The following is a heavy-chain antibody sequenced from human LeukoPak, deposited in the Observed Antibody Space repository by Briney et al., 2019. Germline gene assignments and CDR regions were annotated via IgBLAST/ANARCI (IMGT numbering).Heavy chain of an antibody. Sequence: ASVKVSCKASGYIFTCYYMHWVRQAPGQGLEWMGWINPNSGDTNYAQKFQGRVTMTRDTSISTAYMDLSRLRSDDTAVYYCARDAIAAAGTQLPYYYYYMDVWGKGTTVTISS. CDR3: ARDAIAAAGTQLPYYYYYMDV. CDR1: GYIFTCYY. V-gene: IGHV1-2*02. J-gene: IGHJ6*03. CDR2: INPNSGDT. D-gene: IGHD6-13*01.